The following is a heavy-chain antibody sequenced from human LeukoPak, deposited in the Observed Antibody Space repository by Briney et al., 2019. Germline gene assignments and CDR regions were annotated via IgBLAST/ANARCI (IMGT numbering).Heavy chain of an antibody. Sequence: SVKVSCTASGGTFSIYAISWVRQAPGQGLEWMGRIIPILGIANYAQKFQGRVTITADKSTSTAYMELSSLRSEDTAVYYCAREEVGATTYWFDPWGQGTLVTVSS. CDR2: IIPILGIA. CDR3: AREEVGATTYWFDP. D-gene: IGHD1-26*01. J-gene: IGHJ5*02. V-gene: IGHV1-69*04. CDR1: GGTFSIYA.